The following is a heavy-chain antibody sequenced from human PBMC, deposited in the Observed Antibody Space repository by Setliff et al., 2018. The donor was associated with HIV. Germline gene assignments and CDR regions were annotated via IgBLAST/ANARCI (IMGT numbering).Heavy chain of an antibody. J-gene: IGHJ4*02. CDR1: GYTLSEYY. Sequence: ASVKVSCKASGYTLSEYYMHWVQQAPGKGLEWMGRIDPEDGETLYAEKFRGRVTMTADMSTNTAYLELGSLRSEDTAVYYCATFLFRDSTDPYYRPPGDVPLYYFDYWAQGTLVTVS. D-gene: IGHD3-10*01. CDR2: IDPEDGET. CDR3: ATFLFRDSTDPYYRPPGDVPLYYFDY. V-gene: IGHV1-69-2*01.